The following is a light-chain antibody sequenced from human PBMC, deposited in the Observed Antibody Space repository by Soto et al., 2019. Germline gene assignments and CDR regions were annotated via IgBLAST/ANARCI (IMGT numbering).Light chain of an antibody. CDR1: HSVSSN. CDR3: HQYNNLPFT. CDR2: GAS. Sequence: EIVKTQAPATLSVSPGERATFSCRASHSVSSNLAWFQEKPGQAPRLLIYGASTRATGSGSGSGTEVTLTISSLQSGDFAVYFCHQYNNLPFTFGQGTRLEIK. V-gene: IGKV3-15*01. J-gene: IGKJ5*01.